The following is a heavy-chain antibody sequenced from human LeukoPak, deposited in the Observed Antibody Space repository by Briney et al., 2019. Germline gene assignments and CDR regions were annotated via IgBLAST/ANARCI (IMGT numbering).Heavy chain of an antibody. V-gene: IGHV3-23*01. D-gene: IGHD4-17*01. CDR2: ISGSGGST. J-gene: IGHJ6*04. CDR3: AKDLTDYGDLMDV. CDR1: GFTFSSYA. Sequence: PGGSLRLSCAASGFTFSSYAMSWVRQAPGKGLEWASAISGSGGSTYYADSVKGRFTISRDNSKNTLYLQMNSLRAEYTAVYYRAKDLTDYGDLMDVWGKGTTVTVSS.